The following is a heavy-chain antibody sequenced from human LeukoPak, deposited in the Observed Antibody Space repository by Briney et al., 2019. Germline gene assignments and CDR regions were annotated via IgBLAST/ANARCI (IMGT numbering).Heavy chain of an antibody. CDR3: ARVVSQYGDYAWIVNWFDP. V-gene: IGHV4-59*01. CDR2: IHYSGST. CDR1: GGSISSYY. J-gene: IGHJ5*02. Sequence: SETLSLTCTVSGGSISSYYWSWIRQPPGKGLVWIGYIHYSGSTNYSPSLKSRVTISVDTSKNQFSLNLTSVTAADSAVYYCARVVSQYGDYAWIVNWFDPWGQGTLVTVSS. D-gene: IGHD4-17*01.